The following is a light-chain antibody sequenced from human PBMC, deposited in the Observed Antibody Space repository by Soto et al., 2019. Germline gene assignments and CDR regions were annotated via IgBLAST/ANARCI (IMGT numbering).Light chain of an antibody. V-gene: IGKV1-16*02. Sequence: DIQMTQSPSSLSASVGARVTITCRASQDISNYLVWFQQKPGKAPKALIYATSSLHSGVPSKFSGSGSGTEFTLTISSLQPEDSATYYCQQHKDYPLTFGQGTRLEIK. CDR2: ATS. CDR3: QQHKDYPLT. CDR1: QDISNY. J-gene: IGKJ5*01.